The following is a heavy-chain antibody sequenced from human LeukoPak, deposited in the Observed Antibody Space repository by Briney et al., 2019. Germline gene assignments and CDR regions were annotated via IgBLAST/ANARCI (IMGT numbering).Heavy chain of an antibody. Sequence: ASVKVSCKASGYTFTSYDINWARQATGQGLEWMGWMNPNSGNTGYAQKFQGRVTMTRNTSISTAYMELSSLRSEDTAVYYCARDNTVTTPGETDYYGMDVWGQGTTVTVSS. CDR1: GYTFTSYD. CDR2: MNPNSGNT. CDR3: ARDNTVTTPGETDYYGMDV. V-gene: IGHV1-8*01. J-gene: IGHJ6*02. D-gene: IGHD4-17*01.